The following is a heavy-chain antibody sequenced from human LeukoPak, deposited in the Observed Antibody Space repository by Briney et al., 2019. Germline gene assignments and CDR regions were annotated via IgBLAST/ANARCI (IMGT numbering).Heavy chain of an antibody. CDR2: IWYDGSNK. D-gene: IGHD2/OR15-2a*01. Sequence: PGGSLRLSCAASGFTFSSYGMHWVRQAPGKGLEWVALIWYDGSNKYYADSVKGQFTISRDNSKNTLYLQMNSLRAEDTAVYYCAREGPRGNSQFDYWGQGTLVTVSS. CDR3: AREGPRGNSQFDY. V-gene: IGHV3-33*01. J-gene: IGHJ4*02. CDR1: GFTFSSYG.